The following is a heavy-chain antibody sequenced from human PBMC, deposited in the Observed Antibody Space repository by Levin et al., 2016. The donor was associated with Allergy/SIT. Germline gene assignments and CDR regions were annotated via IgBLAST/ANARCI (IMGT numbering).Heavy chain of an antibody. CDR2: IIPIFGTA. V-gene: IGHV1-69*01. D-gene: IGHD5-18*01. J-gene: IGHJ4*02. Sequence: WVRQAPGQGLEWMGGIIPIFGTANYAQKFQGRVTITADESTSTAYMELSSLRSEDTAVYYCARGDTAMVVYFDYWGQGTLVTVSS. CDR3: ARGDTAMVVYFDY.